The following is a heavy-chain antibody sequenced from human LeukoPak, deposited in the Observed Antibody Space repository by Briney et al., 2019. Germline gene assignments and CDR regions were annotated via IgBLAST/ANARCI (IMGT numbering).Heavy chain of an antibody. D-gene: IGHD5-24*01. CDR1: GVSISSYH. CDR2: IYNSGST. Sequence: SETLSLTCTVSGVSISSYHWTWIRQPPGEGLEWIGHIYNSGSTNYNPSLGGRVTISLDPSKNQVSLKLSSVTAADTAMYYCARKDGDGWGQGTLVTVSS. CDR3: ARKDGDG. V-gene: IGHV4-59*01. J-gene: IGHJ4*02.